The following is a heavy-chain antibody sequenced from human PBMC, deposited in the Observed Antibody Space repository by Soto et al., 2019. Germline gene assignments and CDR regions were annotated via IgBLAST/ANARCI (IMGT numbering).Heavy chain of an antibody. D-gene: IGHD4-17*01. Sequence: EVQLVESGGGLVQPGESLKLSCAVSGFTFSGSAMHWVRQASGKGLEWVGRIRSKANNYATAYAASVKGRFTISRDDSNNTPYLQMNSLTSEDTDVYYCTRGYGDYVRDYWGQGTLVTVSS. CDR2: IRSKANNYAT. J-gene: IGHJ4*02. CDR1: GFTFSGSA. V-gene: IGHV3-73*01. CDR3: TRGYGDYVRDY.